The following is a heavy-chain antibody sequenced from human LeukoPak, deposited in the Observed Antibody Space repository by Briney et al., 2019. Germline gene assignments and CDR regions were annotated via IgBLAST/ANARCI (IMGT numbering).Heavy chain of an antibody. V-gene: IGHV3-53*01. Sequence: GGSLRLSCAASGFTVSSNYMSWVRQAPGKGLEWVSVIYSGDSTYYADSVKGRFTISRDNSKNTLYLQMNSLRAEDTAVYYCARVRVEMATALEYYFDYWGQGTLVTVSS. CDR3: ARVRVEMATALEYYFDY. J-gene: IGHJ4*02. D-gene: IGHD5-24*01. CDR2: IYSGDST. CDR1: GFTVSSNY.